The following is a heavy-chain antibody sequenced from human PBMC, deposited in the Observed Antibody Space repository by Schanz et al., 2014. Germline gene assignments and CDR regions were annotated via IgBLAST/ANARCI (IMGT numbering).Heavy chain of an antibody. V-gene: IGHV3-21*01. D-gene: IGHD2-21*01. J-gene: IGHJ3*02. Sequence: EVQLLESGGGLVQPGGSLRLSCAASGFTFSDYSMNWVRQAPGRGLEWVSSISTSGTYMYIADSLKGRLTISRDDAKKSMYLQMNSLRAEDTAVYYCARDGYSVVVISPTESFDIWGQGTMVTVSP. CDR2: ISTSGTYM. CDR1: GFTFSDYS. CDR3: ARDGYSVVVISPTESFDI.